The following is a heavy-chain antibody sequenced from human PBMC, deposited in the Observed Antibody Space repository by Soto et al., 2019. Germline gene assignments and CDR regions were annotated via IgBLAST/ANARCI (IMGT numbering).Heavy chain of an antibody. V-gene: IGHV3-74*01. CDR3: ARAKAWQWLVRSHYYYGMDV. D-gene: IGHD6-19*01. CDR1: GFTFSSYW. J-gene: IGHJ6*02. CDR2: INSDGSST. Sequence: GGCLRLSCAASGFTFSSYWMHWVRQAPGKGLVWVSRINSDGSSTSYADSVKGRFTISRDNAKNTLYLQMNSLRAEDTAVYYCARAKAWQWLVRSHYYYGMDVWGHGTSVTVSS.